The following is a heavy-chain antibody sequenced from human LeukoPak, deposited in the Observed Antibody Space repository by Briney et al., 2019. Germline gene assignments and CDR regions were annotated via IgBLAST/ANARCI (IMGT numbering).Heavy chain of an antibody. CDR3: AGLWFGDRPPFDF. Sequence: LGGSLRLSCAASGFTFSSYVMNWVRQAPGKGLEWVSSISSTSSYIYYADSVKGRFTISRDNAKDSLYLQMNSLRAEDTAVYYCAGLWFGDRPPFDFWGQGTVVTISS. J-gene: IGHJ4*02. CDR1: GFTFSSYV. CDR2: ISSTSSYI. D-gene: IGHD3-10*01. V-gene: IGHV3-21*01.